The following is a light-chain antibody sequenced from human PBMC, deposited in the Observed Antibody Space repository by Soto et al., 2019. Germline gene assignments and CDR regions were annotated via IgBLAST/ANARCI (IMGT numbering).Light chain of an antibody. J-gene: IGKJ1*01. CDR2: KAS. CDR3: QQYNSYSWA. CDR1: QSISTW. V-gene: IGKV1-5*03. Sequence: DIQMTQSPSTLSASVGDRVTITCRASQSISTWLAWYQQRAGKAPKLLIYKASNLESGVPSRFSGSGSGTDFTLTISSLQPDDFATYSCQQYNSYSWAFGQGTKVEIK.